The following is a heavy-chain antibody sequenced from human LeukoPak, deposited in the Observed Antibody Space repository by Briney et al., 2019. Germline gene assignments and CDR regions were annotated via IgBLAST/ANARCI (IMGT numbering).Heavy chain of an antibody. J-gene: IGHJ4*02. CDR1: GFTFSSYS. Sequence: GSLRLSCAASGFTFSSYSMNWVRQPPGKGLEWIGEINHSGSTNYNPSLKSRVTISVDTSKNQFSLKLSSVTAADTAVYYCARRRTGYSSSWPFDYWGQGTLVTVSS. D-gene: IGHD6-13*01. CDR2: INHSGST. CDR3: ARRRTGYSSSWPFDY. V-gene: IGHV4-34*01.